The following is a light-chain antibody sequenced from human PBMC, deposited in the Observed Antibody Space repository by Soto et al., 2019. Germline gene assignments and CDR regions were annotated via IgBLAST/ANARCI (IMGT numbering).Light chain of an antibody. CDR3: QQYNSYPWT. V-gene: IGKV1-5*01. CDR2: DAS. Sequence: DIQMTQSPSTLSASVGGRVTITCRASQSISSWLAWYQQKPGKAPKLLIYDASSLESGGPSRFSGSGSGTEFTLTITSLQPDDFATYYCQQYNSYPWTFGQGTKVDIK. CDR1: QSISSW. J-gene: IGKJ1*01.